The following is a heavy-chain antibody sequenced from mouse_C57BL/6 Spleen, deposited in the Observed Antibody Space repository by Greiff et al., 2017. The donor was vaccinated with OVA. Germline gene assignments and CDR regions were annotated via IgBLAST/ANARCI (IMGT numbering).Heavy chain of an antibody. Sequence: VKLQQSGAELVRPGASVTLSCKASGYTFTDYEMHWVKQTPVHGLEWIGAIDPETGGTAYNQKFKGKAILTADKSSSTAYMELRSLTSEDSAVYYCTRESWFAYWGQGTLVTVSA. CDR2: IDPETGGT. V-gene: IGHV1-15*01. CDR3: TRESWFAY. CDR1: GYTFTDYE. J-gene: IGHJ3*01.